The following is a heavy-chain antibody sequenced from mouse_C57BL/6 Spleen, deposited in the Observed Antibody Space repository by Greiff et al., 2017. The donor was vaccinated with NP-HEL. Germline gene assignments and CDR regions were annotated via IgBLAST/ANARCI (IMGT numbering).Heavy chain of an antibody. V-gene: IGHV1-62-2*01. J-gene: IGHJ1*03. CDR1: GYTFTEYT. CDR2: FYPGSGSI. CDR3: SRHEDTHYGSSDWYFDV. D-gene: IGHD1-1*01. Sequence: VQLQQSGAELVKPGASVKLSCKASGYTFTEYTIHWVKQRSGQGLEWIGWFYPGSGSIKYNEKFKDKATLTADKSSSTDYMELSRLTSEDSAVYFCSRHEDTHYGSSDWYFDVWGTGTTVTVSS.